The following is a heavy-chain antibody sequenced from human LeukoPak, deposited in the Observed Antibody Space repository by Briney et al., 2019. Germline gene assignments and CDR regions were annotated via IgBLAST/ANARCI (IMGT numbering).Heavy chain of an antibody. J-gene: IGHJ3*02. V-gene: IGHV3-74*01. CDR3: ARVSSSWDDAFDI. D-gene: IGHD6-13*01. CDR1: GLTFSSYW. Sequence: GGSLRLSCAASGLTFSSYWMHWVRQAPGKGLVWVSRINSDGSSTSYADSVKGRFTISRDNAKNTLYLQMNSLRAEDTAVYYCARVSSSWDDAFDIWGQGTMVTVSS. CDR2: INSDGSST.